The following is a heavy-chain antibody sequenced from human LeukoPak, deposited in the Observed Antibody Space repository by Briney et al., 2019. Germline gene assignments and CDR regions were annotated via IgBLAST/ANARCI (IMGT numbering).Heavy chain of an antibody. J-gene: IGHJ4*02. V-gene: IGHV3-66*01. CDR1: GFTVSSNY. CDR2: IYSGGST. D-gene: IGHD4-17*01. CDR3: ARGYYGDYEPPHY. Sequence: PGGSLRLSCAASGFTVSSNYMSWVRQAPGKGLEWVSVIYSGGSTYYADSVKGRFTNSRDNSKNTLYLQMNSLRAEDTAVYYCARGYYGDYEPPHYWGQGTLVTVSS.